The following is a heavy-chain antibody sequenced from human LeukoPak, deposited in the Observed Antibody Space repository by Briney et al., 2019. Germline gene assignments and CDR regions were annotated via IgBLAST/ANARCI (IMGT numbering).Heavy chain of an antibody. CDR3: ARDLHPQYYERLYYMDV. V-gene: IGHV1-2*02. CDR1: GYTFTGYY. J-gene: IGHJ6*03. D-gene: IGHD3-22*01. Sequence: GSSVKASYKASGYTFTGYYMHWVRQAPGQGLEWMGWINPNSGGTNYAQKYQGRVTMTRDTSISTAYMGLSRLRSDDTAVYYCARDLHPQYYERLYYMDVWGKGTTVTVSS. CDR2: INPNSGGT.